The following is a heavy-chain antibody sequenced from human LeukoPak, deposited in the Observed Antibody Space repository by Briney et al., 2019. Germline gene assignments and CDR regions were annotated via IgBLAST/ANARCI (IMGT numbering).Heavy chain of an antibody. V-gene: IGHV1-2*06. Sequence: ASVKVSCKASGYTFTGYHMHWVRQAPGQGLEWMGRINPKSGGTNYAQKFQGRVTMTRDTTISTAYIELSRLRSDDTAVYFCARGLYGTMVPGEIGYWSQGTLVTVSS. CDR3: ARGLYGTMVPGEIGY. CDR2: INPKSGGT. J-gene: IGHJ4*02. CDR1: GYTFTGYH. D-gene: IGHD3-10*01.